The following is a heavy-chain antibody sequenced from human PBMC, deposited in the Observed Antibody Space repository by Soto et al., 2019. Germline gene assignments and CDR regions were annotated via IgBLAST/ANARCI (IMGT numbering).Heavy chain of an antibody. V-gene: IGHV3-33*01. CDR2: IWYDSSNQ. Sequence: QVQLVESGGGVVQPGRSLRLSCAASGFNFNHYGMHWVRQAPGKGLEWVAVIWYDSSNQYYRDSVKGRFTISRDNTKNMVFLQMNSLRAGDMGIYYCARVGVLGAGMLDYWGQGTLVTVSS. J-gene: IGHJ4*02. D-gene: IGHD3-10*01. CDR3: ARVGVLGAGMLDY. CDR1: GFNFNHYG.